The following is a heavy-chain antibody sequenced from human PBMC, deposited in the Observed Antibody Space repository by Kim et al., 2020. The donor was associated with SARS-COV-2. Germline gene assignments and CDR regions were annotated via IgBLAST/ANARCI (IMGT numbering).Heavy chain of an antibody. CDR3: AKDTSIGYCSGGSCNFDY. V-gene: IGHV3-23*01. J-gene: IGHJ4*02. Sequence: GGSLRLSCAASGFTFSSYAMSWVRQAPGKGLEWVSAISGSGGSTYYADSVKGRFTISRDNSKNTLYLQMNSLRAEDTAVYYCAKDTSIGYCSGGSCNFDYWGQGTLVTVSS. CDR1: GFTFSSYA. CDR2: ISGSGGST. D-gene: IGHD2-15*01.